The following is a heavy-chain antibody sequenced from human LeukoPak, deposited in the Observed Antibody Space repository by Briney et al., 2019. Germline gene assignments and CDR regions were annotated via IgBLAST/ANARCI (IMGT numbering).Heavy chain of an antibody. V-gene: IGHV4-59*08. CDR1: GGSISTYY. D-gene: IGHD5-18*01. CDR3: ARTAMMHYFDY. CDR2: IYYSGST. J-gene: IGHJ4*02. Sequence: SETLSLTCTVSGGSISTYYWSWIRQPPGKGLEWIGYIYYSGSTKYNPSLKSRVTISVDTSKSQFSLKLISVTAADTAVYYCARTAMMHYFDYWGQGTLVTVSS.